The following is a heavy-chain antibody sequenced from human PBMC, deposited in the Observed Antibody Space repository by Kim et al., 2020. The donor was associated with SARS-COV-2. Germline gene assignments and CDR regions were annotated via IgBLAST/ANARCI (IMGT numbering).Heavy chain of an antibody. CDR1: GFTFSNIG. J-gene: IGHJ4*02. CDR3: ARDQWDELGSSSSFDY. CDR2: ISYDENNK. V-gene: IGHV3-33*05. D-gene: IGHD3-10*01. Sequence: GGSLRLSCAASGFTFSNIGMHWVRQAPGKGLEWVAVISYDENNKYYADSVKGRFTISRDNSKNTLYLQINSLRAEDTAVYYCARDQWDELGSSSSFDYWGRGTLVTVSS.